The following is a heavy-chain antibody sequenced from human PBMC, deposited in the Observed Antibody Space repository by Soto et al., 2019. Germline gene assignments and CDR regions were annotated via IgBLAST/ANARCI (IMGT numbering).Heavy chain of an antibody. CDR3: AHRVLRTVFGLVTTTAIYFDF. CDR1: GFSLTTSGVG. CDR2: MYWDDDK. V-gene: IGHV2-5*02. J-gene: IGHJ4*02. Sequence: QITLNESGPTPVKPRQTLTLTCTLSGFSLTTSGVGVGWIRQSPGKAPEWLALMYWDDDKRYSPSLKSRLTITKDTSKSQVVLTMADLDPADTATYYCAHRVLRTVFGLVTTTAIYFDFWGQGTPVAVSS. D-gene: IGHD3-3*01.